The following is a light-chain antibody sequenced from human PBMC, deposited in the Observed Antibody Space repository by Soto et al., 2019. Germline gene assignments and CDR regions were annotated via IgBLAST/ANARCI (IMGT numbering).Light chain of an antibody. Sequence: DIQMTQSPSTLSASVGDRVTITCRASQSISTWLAWYQQKPGKAPKLLIYKASSLRNGVPSRFSVSREGRKIKLTIYTLRHNDCAGYYCQQYNGYPLTFGQGTKLEIK. J-gene: IGKJ2*01. CDR1: QSISTW. CDR3: QQYNGYPLT. CDR2: KAS. V-gene: IGKV1-5*03.